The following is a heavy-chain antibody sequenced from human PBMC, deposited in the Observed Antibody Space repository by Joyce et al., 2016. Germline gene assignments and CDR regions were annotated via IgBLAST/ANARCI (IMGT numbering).Heavy chain of an antibody. Sequence: EVQLVESGGGLVKPGRSLRLSCTSSGFIFGDYAMNWFRQAPGKGLDWVGFIRSKADGGTTDYAASVKGRFTISRDDSKSIAYLQMNSLKTEDTAVYYCTRIGDCSGGSCYEGWFDPWGQGTLVTVSS. CDR3: TRIGDCSGGSCYEGWFDP. CDR2: IRSKADGGTT. D-gene: IGHD2-15*01. V-gene: IGHV3-49*05. CDR1: GFIFGDYA. J-gene: IGHJ5*02.